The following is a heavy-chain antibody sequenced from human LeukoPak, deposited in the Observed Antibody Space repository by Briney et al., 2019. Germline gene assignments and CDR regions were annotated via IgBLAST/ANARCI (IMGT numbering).Heavy chain of an antibody. CDR2: ISSSSSYI. D-gene: IGHD6-13*01. V-gene: IGHV3-21*01. J-gene: IGHJ4*02. Sequence: GGSLRLACAASGFTFSSYSMNWVRQAPGKGLEWVSSISSSSSYIYYADSVKGRFTISRDNAKNSLYLQMNSLRAEDTAVYYCARVYSSSWADFDYWGQGTLVTVSS. CDR3: ARVYSSSWADFDY. CDR1: GFTFSSYS.